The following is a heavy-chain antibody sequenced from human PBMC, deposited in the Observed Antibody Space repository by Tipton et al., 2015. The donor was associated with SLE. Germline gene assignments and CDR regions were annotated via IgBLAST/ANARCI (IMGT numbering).Heavy chain of an antibody. CDR1: GGTFGSYS. Sequence: QLVQSGPEVKKPGSSVKVSCKASGGTFGSYSISWVRQAPGQGLEWMGGIIPMFGTANYAQKFQGRVTITADKSKSTAYMELSSLRSEDTAIYHCARAGEMATSLFAFDIWGEGAMVTVSS. J-gene: IGHJ3*02. CDR2: IIPMFGTA. V-gene: IGHV1-69*06. CDR3: ARAGEMATSLFAFDI. D-gene: IGHD5-24*01.